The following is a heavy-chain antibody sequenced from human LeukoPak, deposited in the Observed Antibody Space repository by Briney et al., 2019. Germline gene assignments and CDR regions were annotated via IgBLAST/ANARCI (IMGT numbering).Heavy chain of an antibody. J-gene: IGHJ4*02. CDR2: INPNSGGT. D-gene: IGHD6-6*01. V-gene: IGHV1-2*02. Sequence: ASVKVSCKASGGTFSSYAISWVRQAPGQGLEWMGWINPNSGGTNYAQKFQGRVTMTRDTSISTAYMELSRLRSDDTAVYYCASSPEYEPLDYWGQGTLVTVSS. CDR3: ASSPEYEPLDY. CDR1: GGTFSSYA.